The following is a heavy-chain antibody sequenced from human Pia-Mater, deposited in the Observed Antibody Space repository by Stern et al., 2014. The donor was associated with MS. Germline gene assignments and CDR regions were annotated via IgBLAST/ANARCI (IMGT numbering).Heavy chain of an antibody. J-gene: IGHJ4*02. CDR2: IYPGDYDT. V-gene: IGHV5-51*01. CDR1: GYSFTANW. D-gene: IGHD4-17*01. Sequence: EVQLVESGAEVKKPGESLKISCKGSGYSFTANWIAWVRQMPGKGLEGMGIIYPGDYDTRYSPSFQGQVTISADKPISTAYLQWSSLKASDTAMYYCARDYGDYAFDYWGQGTLVTVSS. CDR3: ARDYGDYAFDY.